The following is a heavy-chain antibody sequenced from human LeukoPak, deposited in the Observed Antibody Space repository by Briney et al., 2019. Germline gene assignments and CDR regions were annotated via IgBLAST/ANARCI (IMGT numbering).Heavy chain of an antibody. D-gene: IGHD3-22*01. CDR2: IYPGDSDT. J-gene: IGHJ4*02. CDR1: QFTFSNYA. CDR3: ARRRGYYDSSDYYFDY. Sequence: GGSLRLSCAASQFTFSNYAMSWVRQAPGKGLEWMGIIYPGDSDTRYSPSFQGQVTISADKSISTAYLQWSSLKASDTAMYYCARRRGYYDSSDYYFDYWGQGTLVTVSS. V-gene: IGHV5-51*01.